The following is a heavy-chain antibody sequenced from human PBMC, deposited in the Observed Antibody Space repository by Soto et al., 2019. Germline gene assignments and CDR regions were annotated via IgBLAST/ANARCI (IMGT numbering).Heavy chain of an antibody. V-gene: IGHV3-21*01. CDR3: ARATSVYPLFDY. J-gene: IGHJ4*02. D-gene: IGHD2-2*01. Sequence: GGSLRLSCAASGFTFSSDSMNWVRQAPGKGLEWVSSISSSSSYIYYGDSVKGRFTISRDNAKNSLYLQMNSLKAEYTAVYYCARATSVYPLFDYWGQGTLVTVSS. CDR1: GFTFSSDS. CDR2: ISSSSSYI.